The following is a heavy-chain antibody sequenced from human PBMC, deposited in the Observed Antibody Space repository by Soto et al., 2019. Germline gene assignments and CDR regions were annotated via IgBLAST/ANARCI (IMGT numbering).Heavy chain of an antibody. V-gene: IGHV1-69*06. CDR1: GGTFNTYT. D-gene: IGHD3-16*01. CDR3: AGRGSGGVLAILAASPVGWFDP. Sequence: QVQLVQSGAEVKKPGSSVKVSCKASGGTFNTYTINWVRQAPGQGLEWMGGMIPILGRANYAQKCQGRVRITADKSTSTAYLERTTLRSEDTAMYYCAGRGSGGVLAILAASPVGWFDPWGQGTLVTVSS. CDR2: MIPILGRA. J-gene: IGHJ5*02.